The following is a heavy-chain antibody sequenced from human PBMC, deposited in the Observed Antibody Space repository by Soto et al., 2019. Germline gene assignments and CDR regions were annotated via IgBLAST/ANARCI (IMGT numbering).Heavy chain of an antibody. CDR2: IYPGDSDT. CDR1: GFSFTTSW. Sequence: VEPLKISCQGSGFSFTTSWIGWARQMPGKGLEWMGLIYPGDSDTRYSPSFQGQVTISADKSISTAYLQWSSLKASDTAIYYCARSHGMDVWGQGTTVTVSS. V-gene: IGHV5-51*01. CDR3: ARSHGMDV. J-gene: IGHJ6*02.